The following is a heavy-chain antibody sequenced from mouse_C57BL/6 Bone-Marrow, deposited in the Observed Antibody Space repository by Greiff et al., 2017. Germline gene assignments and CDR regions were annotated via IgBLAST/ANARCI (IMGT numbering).Heavy chain of an antibody. CDR1: GFTFSDYG. V-gene: IGHV5-17*01. Sequence: VQLQQSGGGLVKPGGSLKLSCAASGFTFSDYGMHWVRQAPEQGLEWVAYISSGSSTIYYADTVKGRFTISRDNAKNTLFLQMTSLSSEDTAMYYCATGTRYWGQGTTRTVSS. CDR3: ATGTRY. D-gene: IGHD4-1*01. J-gene: IGHJ2*01. CDR2: ISSGSSTI.